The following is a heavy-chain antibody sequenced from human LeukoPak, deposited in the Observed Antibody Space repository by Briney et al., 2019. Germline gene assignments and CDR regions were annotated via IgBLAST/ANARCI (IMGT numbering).Heavy chain of an antibody. CDR3: ARGGYYDSSGYHYYYYGMDV. CDR2: INAYNGNT. CDR1: GYTFTSYG. J-gene: IGHJ6*02. D-gene: IGHD3-22*01. V-gene: IGHV1-18*01. Sequence: GASVKVSCKASGYTFTSYGISWLRQAPGQGLERMGWINAYNGNTNYAQKLQGRVTMTTDTSTSTAYMELRSLRSDDTAVYYCARGGYYDSSGYHYYYYGMDVWGQGTTVTVSS.